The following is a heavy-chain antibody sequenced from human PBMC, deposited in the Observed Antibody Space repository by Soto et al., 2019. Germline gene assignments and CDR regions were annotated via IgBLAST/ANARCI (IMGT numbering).Heavy chain of an antibody. CDR2: ISAYNGNT. D-gene: IGHD1-7*01. CDR3: ARDREYNWNYSWFDP. J-gene: IGHJ5*02. V-gene: IGHV1-18*01. CDR1: GYTFTSYG. Sequence: QVQLVQSGAEVKKPGASVKVSCKASGYTFTSYGISWVRQAPGQGLEWMGWISAYNGNTSYAQKLQGRVTMTTDTSTSTAYMELRSLRADDTAVYYCARDREYNWNYSWFDPWGQGTLVTVSS.